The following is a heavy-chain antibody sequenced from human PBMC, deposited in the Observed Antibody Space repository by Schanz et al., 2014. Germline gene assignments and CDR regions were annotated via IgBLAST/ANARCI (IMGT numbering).Heavy chain of an antibody. CDR3: VRDELLWFGEVLSLDY. CDR2: IWYDGSNK. CDR1: GFPFSDYF. D-gene: IGHD3-10*01. J-gene: IGHJ4*02. V-gene: IGHV3-33*08. Sequence: VQLVESGGGLVQPGGSLRLSCTASGFPFSDYFMAWIRQPPGRGLEWVAVIWYDGSNKYYADSVKGRFTISRDNSKNTLYLQMNSLRAEDTALYYCVRDELLWFGEVLSLDYWGQGALVTVSS.